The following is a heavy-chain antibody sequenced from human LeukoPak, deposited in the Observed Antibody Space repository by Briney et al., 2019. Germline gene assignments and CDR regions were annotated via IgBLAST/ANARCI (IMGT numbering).Heavy chain of an antibody. Sequence: GGSLRLSCAASGFTLSSYSMNWVRQAPGKGLEWVSYISSRSRTIYYADSVKGRFTISRDNAKNSLYLQMNSLRAEDTAVYYCARSTYYYDSSGYYPNFDYWGQGTLVTVSS. J-gene: IGHJ4*02. V-gene: IGHV3-48*04. CDR2: ISSRSRTI. CDR3: ARSTYYYDSSGYYPNFDY. CDR1: GFTLSSYS. D-gene: IGHD3-22*01.